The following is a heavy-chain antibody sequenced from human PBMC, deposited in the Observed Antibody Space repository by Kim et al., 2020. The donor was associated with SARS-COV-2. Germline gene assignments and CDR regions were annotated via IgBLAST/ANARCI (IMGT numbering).Heavy chain of an antibody. CDR3: TKAPPDIPYYFDY. Sequence: GGSLRLSCVASGFTFSSYAMRWVRQAPGKGLEWVSGISGSGGGTYYADSVKGRFTISRDNSKNTLFLQMNSLRAEDTAVYYCTKAPPDIPYYFDYWGQGTLVTVSS. J-gene: IGHJ4*02. V-gene: IGHV3-23*01. CDR1: GFTFSSYA. CDR2: ISGSGGGT. D-gene: IGHD2-2*02.